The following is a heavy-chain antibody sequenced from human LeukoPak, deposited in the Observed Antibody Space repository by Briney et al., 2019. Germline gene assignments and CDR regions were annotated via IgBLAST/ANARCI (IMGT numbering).Heavy chain of an antibody. V-gene: IGHV4-38-2*02. CDR1: GYSISSGFY. Sequence: SETLSLTCTVSGYSISSGFYWGWIRQPPGKGLECIGSIYHSGGTYYNPSLKSRVTISVDTSKNQFSLNLSSVTAADTAMYYCARAVGTSRNFFDYWGQGTLVTVSS. D-gene: IGHD4-23*01. CDR3: ARAVGTSRNFFDY. CDR2: IYHSGGT. J-gene: IGHJ4*02.